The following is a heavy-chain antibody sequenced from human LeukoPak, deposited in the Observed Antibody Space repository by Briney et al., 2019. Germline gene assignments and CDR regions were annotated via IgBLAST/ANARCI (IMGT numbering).Heavy chain of an antibody. CDR3: ARPTDYGDYVGYGMDV. CDR1: GFTFSSYS. D-gene: IGHD4-17*01. Sequence: GGSLRLSCAASGFTFSSYSMNWVRQAPGKGLEWVSSISSSSSYIYYADSVKGRFTISRDNAKNSLYLQMNSLRAEDTAVYYCARPTDYGDYVGYGMDVWGQGTTVTVSS. J-gene: IGHJ6*02. V-gene: IGHV3-21*01. CDR2: ISSSSSYI.